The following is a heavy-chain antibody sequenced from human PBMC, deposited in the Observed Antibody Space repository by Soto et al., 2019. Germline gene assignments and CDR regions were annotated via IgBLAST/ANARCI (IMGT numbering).Heavy chain of an antibody. D-gene: IGHD5-18*01. CDR1: GFTFSSYS. V-gene: IGHV3-23*04. J-gene: IGHJ5*02. CDR3: AKDVGYSYGPCWFDP. CDR2: ISGSGGST. Sequence: EVQLVESGGGLVKPGGSLRLSCAASGFTFSSYSMNWVRQAPGKGLEWVSAISGSGGSTYYADSVKGRFTISRDNSKNTLYLQMNSLRAEDTAVYYCAKDVGYSYGPCWFDPWGQGTLVTVSS.